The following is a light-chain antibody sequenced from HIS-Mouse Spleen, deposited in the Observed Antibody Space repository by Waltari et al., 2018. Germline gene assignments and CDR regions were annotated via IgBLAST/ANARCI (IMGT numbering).Light chain of an antibody. CDR2: EVS. Sequence: QSALTQPPSASGSPGQSVTISCTGTSSDVGGYNYVSWYQQHPGKAPNLIVYEVSKRPSGGPDRVSGSKSGNTDSLAVSGLQAEDEAEYYCSSYAGSNNSLYVFGTWTKVTVL. V-gene: IGLV2-8*01. J-gene: IGLJ1*01. CDR1: SSDVGGYNY. CDR3: SSYAGSNNSLYV.